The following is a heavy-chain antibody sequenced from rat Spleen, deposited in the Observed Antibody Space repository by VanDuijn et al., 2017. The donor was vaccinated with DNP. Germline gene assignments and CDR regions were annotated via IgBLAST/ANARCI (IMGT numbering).Heavy chain of an antibody. CDR2: IWNNGGT. Sequence: QVQLKESGPGLVQPSQTLSLTCTVSGFSLISYHVHWVRQPPGKGLEWMGVIWNNGGTRYNSVLKSRLRINKDTSKSQVFLKMNSLQTEDTATYYCARSPETSYIYFPWAYWGQGTLVIVSS. CDR3: ARSPETSYIYFPWAY. V-gene: IGHV2-41*01. CDR1: GFSLISYH. D-gene: IGHD1-2*01. J-gene: IGHJ3*01.